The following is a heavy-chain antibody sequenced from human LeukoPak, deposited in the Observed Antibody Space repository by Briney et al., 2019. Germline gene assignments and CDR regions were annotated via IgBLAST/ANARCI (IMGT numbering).Heavy chain of an antibody. CDR2: ISSSSSTI. CDR1: GFTFSSYN. D-gene: IGHD6-19*01. Sequence: GGSLRLSCAASGFTFSSYNMNWVRQAPGKGLEWVSSISSSSSTIYYADSVKGRFTISRDNAKNSLYLQMNSLRAEDTAVYYCARERQLDSSGWYGDAFDIWGXXTMVTVSS. CDR3: ARERQLDSSGWYGDAFDI. J-gene: IGHJ3*02. V-gene: IGHV3-48*04.